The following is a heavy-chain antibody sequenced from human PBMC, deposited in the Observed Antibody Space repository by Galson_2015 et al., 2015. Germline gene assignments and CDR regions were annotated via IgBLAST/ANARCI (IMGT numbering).Heavy chain of an antibody. CDR3: ARGRPLQEYSSWWFDP. J-gene: IGHJ5*02. CDR2: ISTYNGNT. V-gene: IGHV1-18*01. CDR1: GYTFTSYG. D-gene: IGHD6-6*01. Sequence: SVKVSCKASGYTFTSYGISWVRQAPGQGLEWMGWISTYNGNTNYAQKLQGRVTITTDTSTSTAYMELRSLRSDDTAVYYCARGRPLQEYSSWWFDPWGQGTLVTVSS.